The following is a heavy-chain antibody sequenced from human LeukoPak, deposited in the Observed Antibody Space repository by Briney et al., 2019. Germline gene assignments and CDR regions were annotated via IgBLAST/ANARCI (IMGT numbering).Heavy chain of an antibody. D-gene: IGHD4-17*01. CDR1: GYTFTGYY. J-gene: IGHJ4*02. CDR2: INPNSSGT. CDR3: ARVAYGDYVLDY. Sequence: ASVRVSCTASGYTFTGYYMHWVRQAPGQGLEWMGWINPNSSGTNYAQKFQGRVTMTRDTSISTAYTELSRLRPDDTALYYCARVAYGDYVLDYWGQGTLVTVSS. V-gene: IGHV1-2*02.